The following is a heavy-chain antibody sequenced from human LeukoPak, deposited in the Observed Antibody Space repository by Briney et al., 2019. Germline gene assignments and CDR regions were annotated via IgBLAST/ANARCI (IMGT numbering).Heavy chain of an antibody. Sequence: SETLSLTCTVSGDSISSNNYFWGWICQPPGKGLEWIGEISYNGNTYYNPSLKSRVTISVDTSKNQFSLKLSSVTAADTAVYYCARAGQWLDYYYYYGMDVWGQGTTVTVSS. J-gene: IGHJ6*02. CDR2: ISYNGNT. CDR1: GDSISSNNYF. CDR3: ARAGQWLDYYYYYGMDV. D-gene: IGHD6-19*01. V-gene: IGHV4-39*07.